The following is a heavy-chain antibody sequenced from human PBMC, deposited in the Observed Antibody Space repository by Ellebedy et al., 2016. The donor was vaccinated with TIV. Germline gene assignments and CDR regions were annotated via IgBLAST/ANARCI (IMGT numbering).Heavy chain of an antibody. CDR3: AGLGDSSGWYQGN. J-gene: IGHJ4*02. CDR1: GASISSSNYY. D-gene: IGHD6-19*01. CDR2: VFYNGNS. V-gene: IGHV4-39*01. Sequence: MPSETLSLTCSVSGASISSSNYYWGWIRQPPGEGLEWVGTVFYNGNSYSNPSLKSRVTISIDTSKNQFSLTLTSVTAADTSVYYCAGLGDSSGWYQGNWGQGTLVTVSS.